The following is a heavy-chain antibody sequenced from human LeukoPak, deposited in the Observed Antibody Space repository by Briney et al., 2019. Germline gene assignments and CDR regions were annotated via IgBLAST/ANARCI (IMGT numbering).Heavy chain of an antibody. CDR2: IKQDGSRK. D-gene: IGHD3-16*01. CDR1: GFTFSNYW. V-gene: IGHV3-7*01. CDR3: ARDFVLFGMDV. J-gene: IGHJ6*02. Sequence: GGSLRLSCAASGFTFSNYWMDWVRQAPGKGLEWVAKIKQDGSRKDYVDSVKGRFTISRDNAKNSLYLEMSSLRVEDTGVYYCARDFVLFGMDVWGQGTTVTVSS.